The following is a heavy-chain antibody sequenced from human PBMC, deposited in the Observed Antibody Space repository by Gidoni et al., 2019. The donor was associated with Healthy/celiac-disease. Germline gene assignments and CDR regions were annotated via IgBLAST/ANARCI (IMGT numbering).Heavy chain of an antibody. D-gene: IGHD4-17*01. CDR1: GGSFSGYY. CDR2: INHSGST. V-gene: IGHV4-34*01. Sequence: QVQLQQWGAGLLKPSETLSLTCAVYGGSFSGYYWSWIRQPPGKGLAWIGEINHSGSTNYNPSLKSRVTISVDTSKNQFSLKLSSVTAADTAVYYCARGLNDYGGKVSDYWGQGTLVTVSS. CDR3: ARGLNDYGGKVSDY. J-gene: IGHJ4*02.